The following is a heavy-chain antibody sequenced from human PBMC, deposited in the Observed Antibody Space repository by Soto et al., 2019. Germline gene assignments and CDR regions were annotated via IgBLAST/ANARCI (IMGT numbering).Heavy chain of an antibody. Sequence: QVQLQESGPGLVKPSEILSLTCTVSGGSIRSYYWSLIRQPPGKGLEWMGYINYSGNTNYNPSLKSRVTISVDTSKNQFSLKLSSVTAADTAVYYCATQGLVAYWGQGTLVTVSS. CDR2: INYSGNT. D-gene: IGHD6-6*01. CDR3: ATQGLVAY. V-gene: IGHV4-59*03. J-gene: IGHJ4*02. CDR1: GGSIRSYY.